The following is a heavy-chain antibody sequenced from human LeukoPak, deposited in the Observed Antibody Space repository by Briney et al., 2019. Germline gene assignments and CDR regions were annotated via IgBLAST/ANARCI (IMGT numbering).Heavy chain of an antibody. CDR3: APGVGGLGNMDV. V-gene: IGHV1-8*01. D-gene: IGHD3-16*01. Sequence: VASVKVSCKASGYTFISYDIGWVRQATGQGLEWMGWISAKSGNTDYAQKFQGRVTMTRTPSLTTAYLELRSLTSDDRAVYFCAPGVGGLGNMDVWGKGTTV. CDR1: GYTFISYD. CDR2: ISAKSGNT. J-gene: IGHJ6*03.